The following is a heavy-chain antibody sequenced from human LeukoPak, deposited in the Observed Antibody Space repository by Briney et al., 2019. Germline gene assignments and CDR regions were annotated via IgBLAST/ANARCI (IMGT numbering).Heavy chain of an antibody. J-gene: IGHJ4*02. CDR1: GFTVSSIY. CDR2: IYSGDST. Sequence: GGSLRLFCAASGFTVSSIYMSWVRQAPGKGLEWVSLIYSGDSTYYADSVKGRFTISRDNSKNTLYLQMNSLRAEDTAVYYCARATGGLLWFGETHWGQGTLVTVSS. CDR3: ARATGGLLWFGETH. V-gene: IGHV3-66*01. D-gene: IGHD3-10*01.